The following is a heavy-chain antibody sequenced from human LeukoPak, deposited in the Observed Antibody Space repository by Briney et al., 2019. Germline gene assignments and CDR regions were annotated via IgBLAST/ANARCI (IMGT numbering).Heavy chain of an antibody. Sequence: SGPTLVNPTQTLTLTCTFSGFSVSTSGVGVGWIRQPPGKALERLALLYWDDSKPYNPSLRDRLTITQDTSKNQVVLTMTNMDPADTATYFCAYRRYSTSSFGSFDVWGQGTVVTVSS. D-gene: IGHD6-6*01. CDR1: GFSVSTSGVG. J-gene: IGHJ3*01. CDR3: AYRRYSTSSFGSFDV. CDR2: LYWDDSK. V-gene: IGHV2-5*02.